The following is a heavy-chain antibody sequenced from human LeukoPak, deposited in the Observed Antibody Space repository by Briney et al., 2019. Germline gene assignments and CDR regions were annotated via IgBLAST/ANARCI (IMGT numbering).Heavy chain of an antibody. CDR1: GFTFDDYA. CDR3: TKGPIAVAGYFDY. D-gene: IGHD6-19*01. J-gene: IGHJ4*02. CDR2: ISWNSGSI. V-gene: IGHV3-9*01. Sequence: PGRSLRLSCAASGFTFDDYAMHWVRHAPGGGLEWGSGISWNSGSIGYAHSVKGRFTISRDNAKNSLYLQMNSLRAEDTALYYCTKGPIAVAGYFDYWGQGTLVTVSS.